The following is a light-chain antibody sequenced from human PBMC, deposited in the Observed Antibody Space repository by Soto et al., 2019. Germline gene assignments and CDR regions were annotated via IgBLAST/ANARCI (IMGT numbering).Light chain of an antibody. CDR1: QSISKY. CDR2: AAS. J-gene: IGKJ2*01. Sequence: DIHMTQSPSSLSAYVGDRVTISCRTSQSISKYLNWYQQEAGKAPKLLIYAASNLQSGVPSRFSGSGSGTDFTLTISSLQPEDFTTYYCQQTYNTPYTFGQGTKLEIK. V-gene: IGKV1-39*01. CDR3: QQTYNTPYT.